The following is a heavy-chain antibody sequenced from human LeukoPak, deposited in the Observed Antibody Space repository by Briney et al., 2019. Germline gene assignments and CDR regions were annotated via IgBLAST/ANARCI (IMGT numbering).Heavy chain of an antibody. Sequence: GGSLRLSCAASGFIFSSYAMSWVRQAPGKGLGWVSGISDSGDITYYADSVKGRFTISRDNSKNTLYVQMNSLRVEDTAVYYCAKDRRGGSYYAATLDIWGQGTMVTVSS. J-gene: IGHJ3*02. CDR2: ISDSGDIT. CDR1: GFIFSSYA. CDR3: AKDRRGGSYYAATLDI. V-gene: IGHV3-23*01. D-gene: IGHD1-26*01.